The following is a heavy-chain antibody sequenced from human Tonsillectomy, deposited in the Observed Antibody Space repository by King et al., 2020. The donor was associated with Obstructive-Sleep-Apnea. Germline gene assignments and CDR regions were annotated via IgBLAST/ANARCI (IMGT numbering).Heavy chain of an antibody. CDR2: INGDGSST. D-gene: IGHD4-17*01. V-gene: IGHV3-74*01. Sequence: VQLVESGGGLVQPGGSLRLSCAASGFTFSSYWMHWVRQVPGKGRVWVSRINGDGSSTSYADSVRGRFTISRDNAKNTLYLQMNSLRAEDTAVYYCARHGDLDFWGQGTLVTVSS. J-gene: IGHJ4*02. CDR1: GFTFSSYW. CDR3: ARHGDLDF.